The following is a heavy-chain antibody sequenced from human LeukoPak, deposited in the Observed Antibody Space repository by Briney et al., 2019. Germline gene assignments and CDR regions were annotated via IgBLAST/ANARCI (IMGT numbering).Heavy chain of an antibody. CDR3: ATESGTAMVNYYGMDV. CDR1: GYTLTELS. CDR2: FDPEDGET. V-gene: IGHV1-24*01. J-gene: IGHJ6*02. D-gene: IGHD5-18*01. Sequence: ASVKVSCKGSGYTLTELSMHWVRQAPGKGLEWMGGFDPEDGETIYAQKVQGRVTMTEDTSTDTAYMELRSLRSEDTAVYYCATESGTAMVNYYGMDVWGQGTTVTVSS.